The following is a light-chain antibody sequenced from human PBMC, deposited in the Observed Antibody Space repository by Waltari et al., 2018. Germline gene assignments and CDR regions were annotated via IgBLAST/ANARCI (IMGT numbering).Light chain of an antibody. CDR1: EIVSKY. CDR2: AAS. J-gene: IGKJ1*01. CDR3: QMYVRLPVT. V-gene: IGKV3-20*01. Sequence: EIVLTQSPGTLALSPVERAPLSGRAIEIVSKYLAWYQQRPGQAPRLLIYAASNRATGIPDRFSGSGSGTDFSLTISRLEPEDFAVYYCQMYVRLPVTFGQGTKVEIK.